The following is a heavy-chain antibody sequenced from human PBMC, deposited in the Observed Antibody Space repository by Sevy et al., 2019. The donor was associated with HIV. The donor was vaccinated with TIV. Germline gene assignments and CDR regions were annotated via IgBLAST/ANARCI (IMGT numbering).Heavy chain of an antibody. J-gene: IGHJ4*02. D-gene: IGHD3-10*01. Sequence: GGSLRLSCAASGFNFRIYAMHWVRQAPGKGLEWVAVISYDGSDKFYAESVKGRFTMSRDNSKNMVFLQLNSLRGDDTAVYYCATGRQGATYGYWGQGTPVTVSS. CDR1: GFNFRIYA. V-gene: IGHV3-30*03. CDR3: ATGRQGATYGY. CDR2: ISYDGSDK.